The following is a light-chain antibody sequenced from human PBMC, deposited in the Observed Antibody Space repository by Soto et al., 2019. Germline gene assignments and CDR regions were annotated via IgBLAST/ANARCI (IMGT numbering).Light chain of an antibody. CDR2: DVS. J-gene: IGLJ1*01. V-gene: IGLV2-11*01. CDR3: CSYAGSNIHYV. Sequence: QSALTQPRSVSGSPGQSVTISCIGTSSDVGGYNYVSWYQQHPGKAPQLMIYDVSKRPSGVPDRFSGSKSGNTASLTVSGLQAEDEADYYCCSYAGSNIHYVVGLGTKVTVL. CDR1: SSDVGGYNY.